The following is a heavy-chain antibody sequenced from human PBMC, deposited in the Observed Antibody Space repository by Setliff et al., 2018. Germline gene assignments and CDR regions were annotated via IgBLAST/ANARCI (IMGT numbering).Heavy chain of an antibody. CDR3: ARLREDYYDSSGLGGNAFDI. V-gene: IGHV5-51*01. Sequence: GESLKISCKGSGYSFTSHWIGWVRQMPGKGLELMGIIYPRDSDTRYSPSFQGQVTISADKSISTAYLQWSSLKASDTAMYYCARLREDYYDSSGLGGNAFDIWGQGTMVTVSS. D-gene: IGHD3-22*01. CDR1: GYSFTSHW. CDR2: IYPRDSDT. J-gene: IGHJ3*02.